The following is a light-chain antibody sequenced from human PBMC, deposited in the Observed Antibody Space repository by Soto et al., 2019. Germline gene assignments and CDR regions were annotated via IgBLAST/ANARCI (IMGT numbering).Light chain of an antibody. CDR2: SDN. V-gene: IGLV1-44*01. CDR3: ATGSV. Sequence: QSVLTQPPSASGTPGQRVTISCSGSGSNIGSDTVNWYQQFPGTAPKLLIYSDNQRPSGVPDRFSGSRSGTSASLAIRGLQSEDEAIYYCATGSVFGGGIKLTVL. CDR1: GSNIGSDT. J-gene: IGLJ3*02.